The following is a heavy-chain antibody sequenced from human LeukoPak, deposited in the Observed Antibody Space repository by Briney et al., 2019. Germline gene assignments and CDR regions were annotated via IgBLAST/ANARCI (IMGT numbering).Heavy chain of an antibody. J-gene: IGHJ4*02. CDR3: ARKRPNYFDY. CDR1: GFTFSSYG. Sequence: GGSLRLSCAASGFTFSSYGMYWVRQAPGKGLEWVAVVWYDGSNKYYVDSVKGRFTISRDNSKNTLYLQMNSLRAEDTAPYYCARKRPNYFDYWGQGTLVTVSS. CDR2: VWYDGSNK. V-gene: IGHV3-33*01.